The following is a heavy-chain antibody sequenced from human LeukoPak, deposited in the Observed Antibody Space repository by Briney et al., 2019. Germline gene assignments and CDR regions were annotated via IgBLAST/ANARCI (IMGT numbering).Heavy chain of an antibody. Sequence: ASVKVSCKASGYTFTNLDINWLRQAPGQGLEWMGWMSPNSGDTGYAQKFQGRVSMTRDIFKSTAYMELSSLRSEDTAIYYCASNPPNTGDFYYWGLGTLVTVSS. CDR1: GYTFTNLD. CDR2: MSPNSGDT. J-gene: IGHJ4*02. CDR3: ASNPPNTGDFYY. V-gene: IGHV1-8*01. D-gene: IGHD1-1*01.